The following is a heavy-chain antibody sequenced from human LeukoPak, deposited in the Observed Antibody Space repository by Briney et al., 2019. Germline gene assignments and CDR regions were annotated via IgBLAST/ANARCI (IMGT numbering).Heavy chain of an antibody. J-gene: IGHJ4*02. CDR3: AKGAHVVVPAAILFDN. CDR2: ISGSGGST. V-gene: IGHV3-23*01. Sequence: PGGSLRLSCAASGFTFSSYAMSWVRQAPGKGLEWVSAISGSGGSTYYADSVKGRFTISRDNSKNTLYLQMISLRAEDTAVYYCAKGAHVVVPAAILFDNWGQGTLVAVSS. D-gene: IGHD2-2*01. CDR1: GFTFSSYA.